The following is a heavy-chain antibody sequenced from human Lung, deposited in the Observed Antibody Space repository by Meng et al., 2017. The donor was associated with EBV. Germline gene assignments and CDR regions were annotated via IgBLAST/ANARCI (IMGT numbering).Heavy chain of an antibody. Sequence: AQLVQSRGEVKTPGAAVQVSCKASGHTFTNYGIPWVRPAPGQGLEWMGWISAYNGNTNYAQTLQGRLTMTTDTSTSTAYMELRSLRSDDTAVYYCARVEVGITSGDYWGQGTLVTVSS. CDR1: GHTFTNYG. CDR3: ARVEVGITSGDY. J-gene: IGHJ4*02. CDR2: ISAYNGNT. D-gene: IGHD1-26*01. V-gene: IGHV1-18*01.